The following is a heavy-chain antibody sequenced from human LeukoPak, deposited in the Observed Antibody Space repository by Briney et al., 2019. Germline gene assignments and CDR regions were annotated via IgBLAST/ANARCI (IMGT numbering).Heavy chain of an antibody. J-gene: IGHJ3*02. V-gene: IGHV1-69*05. D-gene: IGHD2/OR15-2a*01. Sequence: EASVKVSCKASGGTFSSYAISWVRQAPGQGLEWMGGIIPIFGTANYAQKFQGRVTITTDESTSTAYMELSSLRSDDTAVYYCASQYSSTDAFDIWGQGTMVTVSS. CDR1: GGTFSSYA. CDR3: ASQYSSTDAFDI. CDR2: IIPIFGTA.